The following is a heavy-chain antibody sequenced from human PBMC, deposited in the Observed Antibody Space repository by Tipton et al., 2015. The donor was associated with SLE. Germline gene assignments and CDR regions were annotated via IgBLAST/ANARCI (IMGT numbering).Heavy chain of an antibody. D-gene: IGHD3-16*02. Sequence: TLSLTCTVSGGSISSSSYYWGWIRQPPGKGLGRSGSIYYSGSTNYNPSLKSRVTITVDTSKNQLSLKLSSVTAADTAVYYCASRYRSIEGYFQHWGQGTLVTVSS. CDR1: GGSISSSSYY. V-gene: IGHV4-39*07. CDR2: IYYSGST. CDR3: ASRYRSIEGYFQH. J-gene: IGHJ1*01.